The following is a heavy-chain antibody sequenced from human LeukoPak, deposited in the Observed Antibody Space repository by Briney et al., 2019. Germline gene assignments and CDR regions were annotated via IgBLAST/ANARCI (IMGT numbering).Heavy chain of an antibody. CDR3: ARETDYYDTSVLRY. V-gene: IGHV1-3*02. D-gene: IGHD3-22*01. Sequence: SSVKVSCKTSGYTFTSYAMQWVRQAPGQRLEWMGWSNAGNDNTKYSQELEGRVTITRHTSASTAYMALSSLRTEHLVVYYCARETDYYDTSVLRYGGQGTLVTASS. CDR2: SNAGNDNT. CDR1: GYTFTSYA. J-gene: IGHJ4*02.